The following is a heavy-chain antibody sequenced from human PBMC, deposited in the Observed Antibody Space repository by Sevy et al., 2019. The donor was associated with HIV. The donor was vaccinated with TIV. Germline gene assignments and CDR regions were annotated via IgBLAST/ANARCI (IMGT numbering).Heavy chain of an antibody. Sequence: GGSLRLSCAASGFTFSSYSMNWVRQAPGKGLEWVSSISSSSSYIYYADSVKGRFTISRDNAKNSLYLQMISLRAEDTAVYYCARRVPGGAFDIWGQGTMVTVSS. CDR3: ARRVPGGAFDI. CDR1: GFTFSSYS. V-gene: IGHV3-21*01. J-gene: IGHJ3*02. CDR2: ISSSSSYI. D-gene: IGHD2-2*01.